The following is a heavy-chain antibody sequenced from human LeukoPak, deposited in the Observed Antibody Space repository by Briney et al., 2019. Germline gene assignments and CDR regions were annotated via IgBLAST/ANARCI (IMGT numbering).Heavy chain of an antibody. CDR1: GFTFSSYG. J-gene: IGHJ3*02. Sequence: PGGSLRLSCAASGFTFSSYGMHWVRQAPGKGLEWVAVISYDGSNKYYADSVKGRFTISRDNSKSTMYLQMNSLRAEDTAVYYCAKVGEYQLLLYAFDMWGQGTMVTVSS. V-gene: IGHV3-30*18. CDR2: ISYDGSNK. CDR3: AKVGEYQLLLYAFDM. D-gene: IGHD2-2*01.